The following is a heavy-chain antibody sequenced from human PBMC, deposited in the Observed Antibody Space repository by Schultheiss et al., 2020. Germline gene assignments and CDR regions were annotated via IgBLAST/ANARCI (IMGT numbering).Heavy chain of an antibody. V-gene: IGHV3-21*04. Sequence: GESLKISCVASGFAFSSYWMTWVRQAPGKGLEWVSSISSSSSYIYYADSVKGRFTISRHNSKNTLYLQMNSLRAEDTAVYYCARSKYSGSYYGYWGQGTLVTVSS. CDR2: ISSSSSYI. CDR1: GFAFSSYW. J-gene: IGHJ4*02. CDR3: ARSKYSGSYYGY. D-gene: IGHD1-26*01.